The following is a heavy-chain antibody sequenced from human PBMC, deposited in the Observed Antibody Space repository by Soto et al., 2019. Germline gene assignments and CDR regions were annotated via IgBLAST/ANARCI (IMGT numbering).Heavy chain of an antibody. D-gene: IGHD3-10*01. V-gene: IGHV1-18*01. Sequence: GASVKVSCKASGYTFTSYGISWVRQAPGQGLEWMGWISAYNGNTNYAQKLQGRVTMTTDTSTSTAYMELRSLRSDDTAVYYCARGSFYYGSGAYAYWGQGTLVTVSS. J-gene: IGHJ4*02. CDR3: ARGSFYYGSGAYAY. CDR2: ISAYNGNT. CDR1: GYTFTSYG.